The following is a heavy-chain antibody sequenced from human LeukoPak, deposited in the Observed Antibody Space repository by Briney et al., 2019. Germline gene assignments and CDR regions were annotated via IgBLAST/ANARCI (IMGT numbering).Heavy chain of an antibody. CDR1: GFTFSRYG. CDR3: AKDHLPGIVVADRDY. Sequence: PGGTLRLSCVASGFTFSRYGMTWVRQAPGKGLQWVSAISGSGGSTYYAASVKGRFTISRDNSKNTLYLQINGLRAEDTAVYYCAKDHLPGIVVADRDYWGQGTLVTVSS. CDR2: ISGSGGST. D-gene: IGHD6-19*01. J-gene: IGHJ4*02. V-gene: IGHV3-23*01.